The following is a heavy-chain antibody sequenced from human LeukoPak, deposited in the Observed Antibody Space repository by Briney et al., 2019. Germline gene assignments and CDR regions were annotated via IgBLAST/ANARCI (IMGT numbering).Heavy chain of an antibody. CDR1: GGSLSNYY. D-gene: IGHD2-15*01. V-gene: IGHV4-39*01. J-gene: IGHJ4*02. CDR3: ARRYGVARAFDY. CDR2: IYYSGST. Sequence: SETLSLTCTVSGGSLSNYYWGWIRQPPGKGLEWIGSIYYSGSTYYNPSLKSRVTISVDTSKNQFSLKLSSVTAADTAVYYCARRYGVARAFDYWGQGTLVTVSS.